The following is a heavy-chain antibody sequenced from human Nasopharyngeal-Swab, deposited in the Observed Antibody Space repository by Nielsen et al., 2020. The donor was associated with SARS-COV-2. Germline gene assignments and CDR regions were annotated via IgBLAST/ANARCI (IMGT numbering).Heavy chain of an antibody. CDR2: INSDGSDT. CDR3: AREWERPYYFDY. V-gene: IGHV3-74*01. D-gene: IGHD1-26*01. Sequence: LKISCAASGFTFNRYWLHWVRQVPGKGLQWVSRINSDGSDTRYAESVKGRFTASRDTANSMLYLQLNSVRVEDTGVYFCAREWERPYYFDYWGQGVQVTVSS. J-gene: IGHJ4*02. CDR1: GFTFNRYW.